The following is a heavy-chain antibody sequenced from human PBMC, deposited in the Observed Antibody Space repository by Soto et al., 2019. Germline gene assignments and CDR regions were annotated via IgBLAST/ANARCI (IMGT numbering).Heavy chain of an antibody. CDR3: ARRGYSSTIDY. J-gene: IGHJ4*02. D-gene: IGHD6-13*01. Sequence: QVQLQESGPGLVKPSETLSLTCTVSGGSISSYYWSWIRQPPGKGLEWIGYIYYSGSTNYNPSLKSRVTISVDTSKNQFSLKLSSVTAADTAVYYCARRGYSSTIDYWGQGTLVTVSS. CDR2: IYYSGST. CDR1: GGSISSYY. V-gene: IGHV4-59*08.